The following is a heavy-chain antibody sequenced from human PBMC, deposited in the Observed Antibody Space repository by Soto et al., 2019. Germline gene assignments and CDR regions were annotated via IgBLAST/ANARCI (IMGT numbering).Heavy chain of an antibody. CDR1: GGSFSGYY. D-gene: IGHD6-13*01. Sequence: SETLSLTCAVYGGSFSGYYWSWIRQPPGKGLEWIGEINHSGSTNYNPSLKGRVTISVDTSKNQFSLKLSSVTAADTAVYYCARTVTSSSSWNAYFDYWGQGTLVTVSS. CDR2: INHSGST. V-gene: IGHV4-34*01. CDR3: ARTVTSSSSWNAYFDY. J-gene: IGHJ4*02.